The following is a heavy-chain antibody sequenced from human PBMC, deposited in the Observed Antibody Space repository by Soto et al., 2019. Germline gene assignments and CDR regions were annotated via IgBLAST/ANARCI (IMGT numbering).Heavy chain of an antibody. V-gene: IGHV3-53*01. J-gene: IGHJ4*02. CDR1: GFTVSSNY. CDR3: ARVWYSSSWYYFDY. Sequence: GESLKISCAASGFTVSSNYMSWVRQAPGKGLEWVSVIYSGGSTYYADSVKGRFTISRDNSKNTLYLQMNSLRAEDTAVYYCARVWYSSSWYYFDYWGQGTLVTVSS. CDR2: IYSGGST. D-gene: IGHD6-13*01.